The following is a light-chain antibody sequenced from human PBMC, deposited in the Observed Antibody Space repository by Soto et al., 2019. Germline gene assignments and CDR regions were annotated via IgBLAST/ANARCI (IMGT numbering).Light chain of an antibody. CDR3: QQYVSSQIT. V-gene: IGKV3-20*01. CDR2: GAS. CDR1: QSVGSSY. J-gene: IGKJ5*01. Sequence: EIVLTQSPGTLSLSPGERAALSCGASQSVGSSYLAWYQQKPGQAPRLLIYGASSRATGIPDRFSGSGSGTDLTLTISRLEPEDFAVYYCQQYVSSQITFGQGTRLEIK.